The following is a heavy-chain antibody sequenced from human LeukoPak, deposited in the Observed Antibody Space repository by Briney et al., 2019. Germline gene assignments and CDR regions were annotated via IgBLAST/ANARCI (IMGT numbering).Heavy chain of an antibody. J-gene: IGHJ5*02. CDR2: IYTSGST. V-gene: IGHV4-4*07. CDR3: ARGALPTYSSGTNWFDP. D-gene: IGHD6-19*01. Sequence: SETLSLTCTVSGGSISSYYWSWIRQPAGKGLEWIGRIYTSGSTNYNPSLKSRVTMSVDTSKNQFSLKLSSVTAADTAVYYCARGALPTYSSGTNWFDPWGQGTLVTVSS. CDR1: GGSISSYY.